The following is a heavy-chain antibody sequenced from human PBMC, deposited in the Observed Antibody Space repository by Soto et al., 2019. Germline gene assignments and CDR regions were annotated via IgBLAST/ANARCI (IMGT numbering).Heavy chain of an antibody. D-gene: IGHD3-10*01. Sequence: GASVKVSCKASGYTFTSYGISWVRQAPGQGLERMGWISAYNGNTNYAQKLQGRVTMTTDTSTSTAYMELRSLRSDDTAVYYCARDSITMVRGPYYYYYGMDVWGQGTTVTVSS. CDR3: ARDSITMVRGPYYYYYGMDV. V-gene: IGHV1-18*01. CDR2: ISAYNGNT. J-gene: IGHJ6*02. CDR1: GYTFTSYG.